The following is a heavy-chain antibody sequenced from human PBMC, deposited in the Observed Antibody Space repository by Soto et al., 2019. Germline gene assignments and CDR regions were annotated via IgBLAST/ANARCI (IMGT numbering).Heavy chain of an antibody. CDR3: ARDYHYLSTGYYSDVFDI. CDR1: GCTFTSYG. J-gene: IGHJ3*02. D-gene: IGHD3-22*01. Sequence: QAQLVQSGAEVKKPGASVKVSCKASGCTFTSYGISWVRKAPGQGLEWMGWVSAYDGDTNYAQKLQGRVTMTTDTSTTTAYMELRSLRSDDTAVYYCARDYHYLSTGYYSDVFDIWGQGTMVTVSS. CDR2: VSAYDGDT. V-gene: IGHV1-18*01.